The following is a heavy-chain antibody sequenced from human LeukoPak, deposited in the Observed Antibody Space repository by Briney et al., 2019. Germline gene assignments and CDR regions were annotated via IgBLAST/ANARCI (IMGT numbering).Heavy chain of an antibody. D-gene: IGHD3-10*01. J-gene: IGHJ6*04. CDR2: IYYSGST. Sequence: SETLSLTCTVSGGSISSSSYYWGWIRQPPGKGLEWIGSIYYSGSTYYNPSLKSRVTISVDTSKNQFSLKLSSVAAADTAVYYCAREGITMVRGPDVWGKGTTVTVSS. V-gene: IGHV4-39*07. CDR3: AREGITMVRGPDV. CDR1: GGSISSSSYY.